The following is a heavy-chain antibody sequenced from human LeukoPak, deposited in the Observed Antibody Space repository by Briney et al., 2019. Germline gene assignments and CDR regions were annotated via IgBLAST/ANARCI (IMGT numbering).Heavy chain of an antibody. D-gene: IGHD2-2*01. CDR3: ATDRDIVVIPTATHGEGYFDY. Sequence: SVKVSCKASGGTFGNNAISWVRLAPGQGLEWMGGIIPIFGTAIYAQKFQGRVTITADESTSTAYMELSSLRSEDTAVYYCATDRDIVVIPTATHGEGYFDYWGQGTLVTVSS. J-gene: IGHJ4*02. CDR2: IIPIFGTA. CDR1: GGTFGNNA. V-gene: IGHV1-69*13.